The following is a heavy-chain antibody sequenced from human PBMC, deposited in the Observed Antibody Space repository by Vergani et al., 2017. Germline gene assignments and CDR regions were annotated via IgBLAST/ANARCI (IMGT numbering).Heavy chain of an antibody. CDR1: GGSFSSYY. Sequence: QVQLQQWGAGLLKPSETLSLTCAVYGGSFSSYYWSWIRQPPGKGLEWIGYIYYSGSTNYNPSLKSRVTISVDTSKNQFSLKLSSVTAADTAVYYCARGDIVVVPAEPYYYYGMDVWGQGTTVTVSS. V-gene: IGHV4-34*11. CDR2: IYYSGST. J-gene: IGHJ6*02. D-gene: IGHD2-2*01. CDR3: ARGDIVVVPAEPYYYYGMDV.